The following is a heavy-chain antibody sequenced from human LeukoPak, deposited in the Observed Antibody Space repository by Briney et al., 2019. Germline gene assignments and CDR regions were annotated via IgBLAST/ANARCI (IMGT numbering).Heavy chain of an antibody. CDR3: ARDPEIYGDYVYFDY. J-gene: IGHJ4*02. CDR2: IIPIFGIA. Sequence: SVKVSCKAPGGTFSSYAISWVRQAPGQGLEWMGRIIPIFGIANYAQKFQGRVTITADKSTSAAYMELSSLRSEDTAVYYCARDPEIYGDYVYFDYWGQGTLVTASS. V-gene: IGHV1-69*10. CDR1: GGTFSSYA. D-gene: IGHD4-17*01.